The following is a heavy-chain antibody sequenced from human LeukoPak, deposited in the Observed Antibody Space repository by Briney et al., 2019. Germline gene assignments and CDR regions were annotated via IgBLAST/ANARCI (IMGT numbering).Heavy chain of an antibody. D-gene: IGHD3-9*01. Sequence: GGSLRLSCAASGLTFSTYTMNWVRQAPGKGLEWVSSISSGSSYIYYADSMKGRFTISRDDAKNSLYLQMNSLKAEDTAVYFCASHYDIDYWGQGTLVTVSS. V-gene: IGHV3-21*06. J-gene: IGHJ4*02. CDR1: GLTFSTYT. CDR2: ISSGSSYI. CDR3: ASHYDIDY.